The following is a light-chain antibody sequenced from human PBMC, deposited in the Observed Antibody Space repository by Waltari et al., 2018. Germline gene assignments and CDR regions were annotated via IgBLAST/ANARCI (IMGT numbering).Light chain of an antibody. J-gene: IGKJ5*01. CDR1: HGVLSSNNRHY. V-gene: IGKV4-1*01. Sequence: DIVMTQSPDSLAASLGERATINCKSSHGVLSSNNRHYLAWYQHKPGSPPKLLFYWASTRESGVPDRFSGRGSGTDFTLTISSLQAEDVAVYYCQQYLSAPFTFGQGTRLEIK. CDR2: WAS. CDR3: QQYLSAPFT.